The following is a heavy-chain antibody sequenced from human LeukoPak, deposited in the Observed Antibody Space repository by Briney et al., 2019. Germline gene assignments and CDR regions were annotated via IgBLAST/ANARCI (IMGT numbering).Heavy chain of an antibody. CDR3: ARVSGYDYVLLDY. Sequence: ASVKVSCKASGYTFTGYYMHWVRQAPGQGLEWMGWINPNSGGTNYAQKFQGRVTMTRDTSISTAYMELSRLRSDDTAVYYCARVSGYDYVLLDYWGQGTLVTVSS. CDR1: GYTFTGYY. J-gene: IGHJ4*02. V-gene: IGHV1-2*02. D-gene: IGHD5-12*01. CDR2: INPNSGGT.